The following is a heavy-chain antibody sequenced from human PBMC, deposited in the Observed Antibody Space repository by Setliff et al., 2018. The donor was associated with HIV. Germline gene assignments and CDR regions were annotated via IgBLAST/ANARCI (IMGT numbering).Heavy chain of an antibody. CDR2: ISVTNGQT. CDR1: GYSFTTYG. CDR3: ARGHHFYCYFDL. Sequence: APVKVSCKASGYSFTTYGISCVRQDPGQGREFVGWISVTNGQTLYAQKVQDRITVTMDIPKYTAYMELRGLTPDDPAVYYCARGHHFYCYFDLWGPGTLVTVSS. J-gene: IGHJ2*01. V-gene: IGHV1-18*01.